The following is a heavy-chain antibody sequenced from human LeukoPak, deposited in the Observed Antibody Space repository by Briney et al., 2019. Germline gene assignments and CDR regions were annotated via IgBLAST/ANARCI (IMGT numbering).Heavy chain of an antibody. CDR2: FSYSGSA. D-gene: IGHD6-19*01. CDR3: ARVVRGWKGWFDP. Sequence: SETLSLTCSVSGASITSYYWSWIRQPPGKGLEWIGFFSYSGSANYNPSLKSRVTISVDTSKNQFSLSLTSVTAADTAVYYCARVVRGWKGWFDPWGQGTLVTVSS. V-gene: IGHV4-59*08. CDR1: GASITSYY. J-gene: IGHJ5*02.